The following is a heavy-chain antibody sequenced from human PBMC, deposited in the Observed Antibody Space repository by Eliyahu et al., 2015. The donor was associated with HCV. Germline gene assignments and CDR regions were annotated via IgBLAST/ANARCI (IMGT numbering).Heavy chain of an antibody. J-gene: IGHJ2*01. D-gene: IGHD3/OR15-3a*01. CDR1: NYPISSGYY. CDR3: ARDAPLDWGSPPWFFDV. V-gene: IGHV4-38-2*02. CDR2: MSHSGNT. Sequence: QVQLQESGPGLVKPSETLSLTCAVSNYPISSGYYWGWIRQPPGKGLEWIGSMSHSGNTFYAPSLMSRVTISKDTSKNQFSLNLKSVTAADTAVYYCARDAPLDWGSPPWFFDVWGRGTLVTVSS.